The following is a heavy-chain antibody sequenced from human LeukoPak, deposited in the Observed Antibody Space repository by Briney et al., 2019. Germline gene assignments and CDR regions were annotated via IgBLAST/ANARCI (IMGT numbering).Heavy chain of an antibody. Sequence: SETLSLTCSVSGYSMSSGYYWGWVRPPPGKGLQWLGSVFYNETARYNPSLHSRVTVSIDTSKNQFSLKLNSVTAGDTAIYYCAQDNYGAFDYWGQGILVTVSS. CDR1: GYSMSSGYY. CDR2: VFYNETA. D-gene: IGHD4-11*01. V-gene: IGHV4-38-2*02. CDR3: AQDNYGAFDY. J-gene: IGHJ4*02.